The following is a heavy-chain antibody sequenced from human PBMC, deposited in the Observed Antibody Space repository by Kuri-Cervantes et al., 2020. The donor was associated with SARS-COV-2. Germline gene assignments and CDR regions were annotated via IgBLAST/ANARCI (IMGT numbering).Heavy chain of an antibody. J-gene: IGHJ4*02. CDR1: GGTFSSYA. V-gene: IGHV1-69*13. CDR3: AKDQARYDYVWGSPDY. Sequence: SVKVSCKASGGTFSSYAISWVRQAPGQGLEWMGGIIPIFGTANYAQKFQGRVTITADESTSTAYMELSSLRSEDTAVYYCAKDQARYDYVWGSPDYWGQGTLVTVSS. D-gene: IGHD3-16*01. CDR2: IIPIFGTA.